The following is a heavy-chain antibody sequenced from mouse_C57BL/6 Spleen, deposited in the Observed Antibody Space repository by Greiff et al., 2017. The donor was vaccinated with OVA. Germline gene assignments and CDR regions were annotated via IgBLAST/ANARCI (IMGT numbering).Heavy chain of an antibody. CDR2: IDPSDSYT. D-gene: IGHD2-9*01. J-gene: IGHJ3*01. CDR1: GYTFTSYW. CDR3: ARGAYYGYDGGFAY. V-gene: IGHV1-69*01. Sequence: QVQLQQPGAELVMPGASVKLSCKASGYTFTSYWMHWVKQRPGQGLEWIGEIDPSDSYTNYNQKFKGKSTLTVDKSSSTAYMQLSSLTSEDSAVYYYARGAYYGYDGGFAYWGQGTLVTVSA.